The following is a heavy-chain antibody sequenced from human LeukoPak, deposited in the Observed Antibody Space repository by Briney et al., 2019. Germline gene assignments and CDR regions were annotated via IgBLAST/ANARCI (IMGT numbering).Heavy chain of an antibody. CDR1: GFTFGDYA. CDR3: TRGMITFGGVIVKVNWFDP. D-gene: IGHD3-16*02. V-gene: IGHV3-49*03. CDR2: IRSKAYGGTT. Sequence: GGSLRLSCTASGFTFGDYAMSWFRQAPGKGLGWVGFIRSKAYGGTTEYAASVKGRFTISRDDSKSIAYLQMNSLKTEDTAVYYCTRGMITFGGVIVKVNWFDPWGQGTLVTVSS. J-gene: IGHJ5*02.